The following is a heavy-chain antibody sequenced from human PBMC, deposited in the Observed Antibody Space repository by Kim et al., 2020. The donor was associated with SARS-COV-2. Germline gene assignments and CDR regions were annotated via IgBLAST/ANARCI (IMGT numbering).Heavy chain of an antibody. V-gene: IGHV4-59*01. CDR2: MFYSGST. CDR3: AREGRISGRGYGWDV. J-gene: IGHJ6*02. Sequence: SETLSLTCTVSGGSISSYYWSWIRQPPGKGLEWIAHMFYSGSTNYNPSLKSRVTLAVDTSKNQFSLRLSSVTAADTAVYYCAREGRISGRGYGWDVWG. D-gene: IGHD3-10*01. CDR1: GGSISSYY.